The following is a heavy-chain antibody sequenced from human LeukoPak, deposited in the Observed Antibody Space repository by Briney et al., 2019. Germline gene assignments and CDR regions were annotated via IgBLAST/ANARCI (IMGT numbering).Heavy chain of an antibody. CDR2: ISGSGGST. J-gene: IGHJ6*02. D-gene: IGHD3-10*01. Sequence: GGSLRLSCAASGFTFSSYAMSWVRQAPGKGLEWVSAISGSGGSTYYADSEKGRFTISRDNSKNTLYLQMNSLRAEDTAVYYCAKRGGWLDYYYGMDVWGQGTTVTVSS. CDR1: GFTFSSYA. CDR3: AKRGGWLDYYYGMDV. V-gene: IGHV3-23*01.